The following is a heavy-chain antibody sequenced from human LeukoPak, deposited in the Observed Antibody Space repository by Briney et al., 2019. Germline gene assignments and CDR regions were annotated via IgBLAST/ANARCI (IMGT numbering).Heavy chain of an antibody. D-gene: IGHD2-2*02. Sequence: PGGSLRLSCAASGFTFSSYAMSWVRQAPGKGLEWVSTISGSGDSTYYGDSVKGRFTISRDNSKNTLYLQMNSLRAEDTAVYYCAMREIPTAIDEGYYFDYWGQGTLVTFSS. J-gene: IGHJ4*02. V-gene: IGHV3-23*01. CDR2: ISGSGDST. CDR1: GFTFSSYA. CDR3: AMREIPTAIDEGYYFDY.